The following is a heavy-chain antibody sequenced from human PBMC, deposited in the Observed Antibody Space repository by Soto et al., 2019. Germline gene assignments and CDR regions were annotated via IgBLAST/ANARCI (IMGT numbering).Heavy chain of an antibody. CDR3: ARSKVAGYYDATVYFDY. V-gene: IGHV4-31*03. CDR2: IYYSGST. D-gene: IGHD3-3*01. CDR1: GGSISSGGYY. J-gene: IGHJ4*02. Sequence: SETLSLPCTVSGGSISSGGYYWSWIRQHPGKGLEWIGYIYYSGSTYYNPSLKSRVTISVDTSKNQFSLKLSSVTAADTAVYYCARSKVAGYYDATVYFDYWGQGTLVTVSS.